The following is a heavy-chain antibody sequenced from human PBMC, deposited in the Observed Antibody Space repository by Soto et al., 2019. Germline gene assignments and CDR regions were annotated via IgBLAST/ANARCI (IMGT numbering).Heavy chain of an antibody. Sequence: PSETLSLTCTVSGGSISNYYWSWIRQPPGRGLEWIGHIFYSGSTNYNPALKSRVTISVDTSKNQFSLSLSSVTAADTAVYYCARGYDFWSGPSFDYWGQGTLVTVSS. V-gene: IGHV4-59*08. J-gene: IGHJ4*02. CDR2: IFYSGST. CDR3: ARGYDFWSGPSFDY. CDR1: GGSISNYY. D-gene: IGHD3-3*01.